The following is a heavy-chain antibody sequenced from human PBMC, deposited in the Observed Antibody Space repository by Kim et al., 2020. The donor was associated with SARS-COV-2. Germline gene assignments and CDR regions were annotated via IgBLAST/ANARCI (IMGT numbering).Heavy chain of an antibody. Sequence: GGSLRLSCAASGFTFSSYAMSWVRQAPGKGLEWVSAISGSGGSTYYADTVKGRFTISRDNSKNTLNMQMNSLRAEDTAVYYCAKADYDILTGYSTDYWGQGTLVTVSS. CDR3: AKADYDILTGYSTDY. CDR2: ISGSGGST. CDR1: GFTFSSYA. V-gene: IGHV3-23*01. D-gene: IGHD3-9*01. J-gene: IGHJ4*02.